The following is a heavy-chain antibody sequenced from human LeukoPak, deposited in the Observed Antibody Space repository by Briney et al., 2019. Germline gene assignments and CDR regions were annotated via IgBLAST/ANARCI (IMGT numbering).Heavy chain of an antibody. CDR2: IKQDGSEK. CDR1: GFTFSSYW. D-gene: IGHD3-10*01. Sequence: GGSLRLSCAASGFTFSSYWMSWVRQAPGKGLEWVANIKQDGSEKYYVDSVKGRFTISRDNAKNSLYLQMNSLRAEDTAAYYCARDSWFGEFDPWGQGTLVTVSS. V-gene: IGHV3-7*03. CDR3: ARDSWFGEFDP. J-gene: IGHJ5*02.